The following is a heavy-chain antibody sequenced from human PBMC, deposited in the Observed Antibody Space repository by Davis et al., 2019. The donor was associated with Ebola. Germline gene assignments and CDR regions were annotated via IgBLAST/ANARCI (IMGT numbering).Heavy chain of an antibody. V-gene: IGHV3-23*01. CDR3: AKDWGDGYNSYSFDS. Sequence: PGGSLRLSCAASGFTFTSHGMDWVRQAPGKGLEWVSVISGIGGRTDYADSVKGRFTISRDDSKNMVYLQMNSLRVEDTAIYYCAKDWGDGYNSYSFDSWGQGTLVIVSS. CDR1: GFTFTSHG. J-gene: IGHJ4*02. D-gene: IGHD5-24*01. CDR2: ISGIGGRT.